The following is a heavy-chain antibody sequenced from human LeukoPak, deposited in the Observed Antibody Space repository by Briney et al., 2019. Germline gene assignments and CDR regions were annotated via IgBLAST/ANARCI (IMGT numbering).Heavy chain of an antibody. J-gene: IGHJ4*02. CDR3: ARDPYSGYD. D-gene: IGHD5-12*01. CDR2: MSHHGSNE. Sequence: GGSLRLSCVASGFTFSRYAMHWVRQAPGKGLEWVAVMSHHGSNEHYADSVKGRFTISRDNSKNTLYLQMNSLRAEDTAVYYCARDPYSGYDWGQGILVTVSS. V-gene: IGHV3-30-3*01. CDR1: GFTFSRYA.